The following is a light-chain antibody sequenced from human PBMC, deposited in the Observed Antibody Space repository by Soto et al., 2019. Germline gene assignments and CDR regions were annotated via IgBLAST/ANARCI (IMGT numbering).Light chain of an antibody. Sequence: DIVLTQSPATLSVSPGERATLSCRASQSVDSYLAWYQQKPGQAPRLLIYGASTRATGIPARFSGSGSGTEFTLTISSLQSEDFAVYYCQQDETCSGTFGPGTKVDIK. CDR1: QSVDSY. CDR3: QQDETCSGT. J-gene: IGKJ1*01. V-gene: IGKV3-15*01. CDR2: GAS.